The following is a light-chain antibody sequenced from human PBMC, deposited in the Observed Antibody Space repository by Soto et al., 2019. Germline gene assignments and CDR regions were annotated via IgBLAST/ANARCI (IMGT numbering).Light chain of an antibody. Sequence: SSELTQPPSLSVSPGQTARITCSGDALPNQYAYWYQQKPGQAPVLVIYKDSERPSGIPERFSGSSSGTTVTLTISGVQAEDEADYYCQSADSSGNYVVFGGGTK. CDR1: ALPNQY. J-gene: IGLJ2*01. V-gene: IGLV3-25*02. CDR2: KDS. CDR3: QSADSSGNYVV.